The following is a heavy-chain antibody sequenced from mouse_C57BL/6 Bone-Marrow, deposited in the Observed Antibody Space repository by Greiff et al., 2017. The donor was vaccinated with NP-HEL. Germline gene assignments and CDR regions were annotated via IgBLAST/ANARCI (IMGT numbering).Heavy chain of an antibody. CDR1: GYSITSDY. J-gene: IGHJ4*01. V-gene: IGHV3-8*01. CDR3: ARYTLYGSSFYYAMDY. Sequence: VQLKESGPGLAKPSQTLSLTCSVTGYSITSDYWNWIRKFPGNKLEYMGYISYSGSTYYNPSLKSRISITRDTSKNQYYLQLNSVTTEDTATYYCARYTLYGSSFYYAMDYWGQGTSVTVSS. CDR2: ISYSGST. D-gene: IGHD1-1*01.